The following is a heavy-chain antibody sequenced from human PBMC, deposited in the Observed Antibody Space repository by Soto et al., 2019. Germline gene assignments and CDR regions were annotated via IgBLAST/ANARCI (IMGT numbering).Heavy chain of an antibody. V-gene: IGHV1-8*02. CDR1: GGTFSSYA. J-gene: IGHJ4*02. Sequence: ASVKVSCKASGGTFSSYAISWVRQAPGQRLEWMGWINAGNGNTKYAQKFQGRVTMTRNTSISTAYMELSSLRSEDTVVYYCARGLKMATDPYYFDYWGQGTLVTVSS. CDR3: ARGLKMATDPYYFDY. D-gene: IGHD5-12*01. CDR2: INAGNGNT.